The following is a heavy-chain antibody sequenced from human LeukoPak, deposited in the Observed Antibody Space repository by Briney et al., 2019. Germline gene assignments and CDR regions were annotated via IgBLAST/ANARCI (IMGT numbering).Heavy chain of an antibody. CDR3: ARGGGWSRFLDY. CDR1: GFTFSSYW. V-gene: IGHV3-7*03. D-gene: IGHD6-19*01. CDR2: IKQDGSEK. Sequence: GGSLRLSCAAPGFTFSSYWMSWVRQAPGKGLEWVANIKQDGSEKYYVDSVKGRFTISRDNAKNSLYLQMNSLRAEDTAVYYCARGGGWSRFLDYWGQGTLVTVSS. J-gene: IGHJ4*02.